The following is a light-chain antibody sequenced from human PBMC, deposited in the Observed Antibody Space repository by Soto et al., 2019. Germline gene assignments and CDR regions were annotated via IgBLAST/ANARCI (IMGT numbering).Light chain of an antibody. V-gene: IGKV3-20*01. Sequence: DIFLSPARIARCLSPLEIETHSLRASQSVSSRLAWYQQKPGQAPRLLISGASSRATGIPDRFSGSGSGTDFTLTISRLEPEDFAVYYCQQYGSTSITFGQGTRLEIK. CDR3: QQYGSTSIT. CDR2: GAS. CDR1: QSVSSR. J-gene: IGKJ5*01.